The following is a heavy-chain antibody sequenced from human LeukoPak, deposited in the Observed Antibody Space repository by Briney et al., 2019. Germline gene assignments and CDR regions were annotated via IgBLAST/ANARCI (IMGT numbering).Heavy chain of an antibody. D-gene: IGHD6-13*01. J-gene: IGHJ4*02. Sequence: PGGSLRLSCAASGFTFSNAWMSWVRQAPGKGLEWVGRIKSKTDGGTTDYAAPVKGRFTISRDDSKNTLYLQMNSLKTEDTAVYYCTTEPAAAGTTDYWGQGTLVTVSS. CDR1: GFTFSNAW. CDR2: IKSKTDGGTT. V-gene: IGHV3-15*01. CDR3: TTEPAAAGTTDY.